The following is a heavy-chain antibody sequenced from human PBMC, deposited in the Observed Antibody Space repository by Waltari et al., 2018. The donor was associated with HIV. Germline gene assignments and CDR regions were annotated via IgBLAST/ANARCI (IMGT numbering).Heavy chain of an antibody. CDR1: GGSISRGSYS. Sequence: QVQLQESGPGLVKPSPTLSLTCTVSGGSISRGSYSWSWIRQPAGKGLGWIGRIYTSGSTNYNPSLKSRVTISVDTSKNQFSLKLSSVTAADTAVYYCARDRGQKAAADQYPFDYWGQGTLVTVSS. J-gene: IGHJ4*02. D-gene: IGHD6-13*01. V-gene: IGHV4-61*02. CDR2: IYTSGST. CDR3: ARDRGQKAAADQYPFDY.